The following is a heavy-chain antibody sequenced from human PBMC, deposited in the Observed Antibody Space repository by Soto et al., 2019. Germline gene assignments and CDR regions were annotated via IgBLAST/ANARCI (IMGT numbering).Heavy chain of an antibody. Sequence: GASVKVSCKASGYTFTSYYMHWVRQAPGQGLEWMGIINPSGGSTSYAQKFQGRATMTRDTSTSTVYMELSSLRSEDTAVYYCARDISDSDDAFDIWGQGTMVTVS. D-gene: IGHD2-15*01. CDR2: INPSGGST. CDR1: GYTFTSYY. V-gene: IGHV1-46*01. CDR3: ARDISDSDDAFDI. J-gene: IGHJ3*02.